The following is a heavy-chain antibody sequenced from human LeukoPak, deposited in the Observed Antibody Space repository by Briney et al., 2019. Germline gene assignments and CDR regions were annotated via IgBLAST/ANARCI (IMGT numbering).Heavy chain of an antibody. Sequence: ASVKVSCKVSGYTLTELSMHWVRQAPGKGLEWMGGFDPEDGETIYAQKFQGRVTMTEDTSTDTAYMELSSLRSEDTAVYYCATCCSSLNPLVVVAATDAFDIWGQGTMVTVSS. D-gene: IGHD2-15*01. J-gene: IGHJ3*02. CDR2: FDPEDGET. CDR1: GYTLTELS. V-gene: IGHV1-24*01. CDR3: ATCCSSLNPLVVVAATDAFDI.